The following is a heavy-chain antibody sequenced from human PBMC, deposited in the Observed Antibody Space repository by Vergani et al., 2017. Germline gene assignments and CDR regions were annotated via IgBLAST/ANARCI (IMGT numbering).Heavy chain of an antibody. CDR2: INHSGST. CDR3: AREAAGYFDY. V-gene: IGHV4-34*01. Sequence: QVQLQQWGAGLLKPSETLSLTCAVYGGSFSGYYWSWIRQPPGKGLEWIGEINHSGSTNYNPPLKSRVTISVDTSKNQFSLKLSSVTAADTAVYYCAREAAGYFDYWGQGTLVTVSS. D-gene: IGHD6-13*01. J-gene: IGHJ4*02. CDR1: GGSFSGYY.